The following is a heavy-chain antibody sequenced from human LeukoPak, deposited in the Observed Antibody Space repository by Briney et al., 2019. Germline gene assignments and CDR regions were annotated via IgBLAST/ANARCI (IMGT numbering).Heavy chain of an antibody. V-gene: IGHV4-39*01. D-gene: IGHD2-8*02. CDR1: GGSISSSSYY. CDR2: IYYSGST. J-gene: IGHJ4*02. CDR3: ARQYWTSYF. Sequence: SETLSLTCTVSGGSISSSSYYWGWIRQPPGKGLEWIGSIYYSGSTYYNPSLKSRVTISVDTSKNQFSLKLSSVTAAGTAVYYCARQYWTSYFWGQGTLVTVSS.